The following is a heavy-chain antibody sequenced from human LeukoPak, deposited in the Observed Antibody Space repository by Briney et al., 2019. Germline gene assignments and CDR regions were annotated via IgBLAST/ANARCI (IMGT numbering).Heavy chain of an antibody. J-gene: IGHJ5*02. CDR2: IYTSGST. D-gene: IGHD3-22*01. CDR1: GGSISSYY. CDR3: ARSLRVHYYDSSGYYDNWFDP. V-gene: IGHV4-4*07. Sequence: KPSETLSLTCTVSGGSISSYYWSWIRQPAGKGLEWIGRIYTSGSTNYNPSLKSRVTMSVDTSKNQFSLKLSSVTAAGTAVYYCARSLRVHYYDSSGYYDNWFDPWGQGTLVTVSS.